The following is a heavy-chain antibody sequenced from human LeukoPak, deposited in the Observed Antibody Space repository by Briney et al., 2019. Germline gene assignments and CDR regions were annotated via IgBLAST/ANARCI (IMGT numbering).Heavy chain of an antibody. D-gene: IGHD6-13*01. J-gene: IGHJ3*02. V-gene: IGHV3-21*01. Sequence: GGSLRLYCAASGFTFSSYSMNWVRQATGKGLEWVSSISSSSSYIYYADSVKGRFTISRDNAKNSLYLQMNSLRAEDTAVYYCARDKLGDAFDIWGQGTMVTVSS. CDR3: ARDKLGDAFDI. CDR2: ISSSSSYI. CDR1: GFTFSSYS.